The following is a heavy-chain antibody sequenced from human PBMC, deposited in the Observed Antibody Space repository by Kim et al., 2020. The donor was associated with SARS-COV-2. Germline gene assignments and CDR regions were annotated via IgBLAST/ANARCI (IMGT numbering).Heavy chain of an antibody. D-gene: IGHD3-10*01. V-gene: IGHV5-51*01. CDR3: ARHHSGVVRGASDAFDI. J-gene: IGHJ3*02. CDR1: GYSFTSYW. Sequence: GESLKISCKGSGYSFTSYWIGWVRQMPGKGLEWMGIIYPGDSDTRYSPSFQGQVTISADKSISTAYLQWSSLKASDTAMYYCARHHSGVVRGASDAFDIWGQGTMVTVSS. CDR2: IYPGDSDT.